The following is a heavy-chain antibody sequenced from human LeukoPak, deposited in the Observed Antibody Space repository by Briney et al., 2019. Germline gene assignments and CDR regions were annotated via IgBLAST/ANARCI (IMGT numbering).Heavy chain of an antibody. J-gene: IGHJ6*02. CDR1: GYSFTNYW. CDR3: ARRDTSMVKTSYHGKDV. CDR2: IYPGDSDT. D-gene: IGHD5-18*01. Sequence: GESLKISCQGSGYSFTNYWIAWVRQMPGTGLGWMGIIYPGDSDTRYNPSFHGQVTISADKSIRTAFLQWSRLKPSDTAMYYCARRDTSMVKTSYHGKDVWGQGTTVTVSS. V-gene: IGHV5-51*01.